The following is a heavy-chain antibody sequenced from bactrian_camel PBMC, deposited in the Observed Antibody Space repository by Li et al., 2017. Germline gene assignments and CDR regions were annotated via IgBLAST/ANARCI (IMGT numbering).Heavy chain of an antibody. V-gene: IGHV3S54*01. Sequence: HVQLVESGGGSVQAGGSLRLSCETTKNSVLPHCMAWFRQIPGKQREGIAYISVGGDEKSDYADAVKGRFTISRDGAKGTLFLQMTSLLSEDTATYYCARSPNFRTCHRDNGEVVPSSYFDYWGQGTQVTVS. CDR2: ISVGGDEK. CDR3: ARSPNFRTCHRDNGEVVPSSYFDY. J-gene: IGHJ4*01. CDR1: KNSVLPHC. D-gene: IGHD2*01.